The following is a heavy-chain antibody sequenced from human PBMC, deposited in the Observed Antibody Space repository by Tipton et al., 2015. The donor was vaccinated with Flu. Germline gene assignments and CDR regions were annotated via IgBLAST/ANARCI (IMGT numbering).Heavy chain of an antibody. V-gene: IGHV4-34*01. D-gene: IGHD3-3*02. CDR1: GGSFNGYY. Sequence: TLSLTCAVYGGSFNGYYWTWIRQSPGKGLEWIGEINYGGSSTYHPSLRSRLTLSIDTSRKQFSLNLISVTAADTATYYCASRILGHGGFDTWGQGTLVTVST. CDR2: INYGGSS. J-gene: IGHJ4*02. CDR3: ASRILGHGGFDT.